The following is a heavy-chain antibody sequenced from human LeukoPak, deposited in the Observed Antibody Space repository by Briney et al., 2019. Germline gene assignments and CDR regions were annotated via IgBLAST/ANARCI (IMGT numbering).Heavy chain of an antibody. Sequence: SETLSLTCGFYGGSFRNYYWNCIRQPPGKGLEWVGEINQSGRTNYNPSLKTRLTISVDTAKNLFSLNLTSMTAADTATYYCAVRDGHSTSSGDTWGQGTLVTVSS. CDR1: GGSFRNYY. CDR2: INQSGRT. D-gene: IGHD6-6*01. J-gene: IGHJ5*02. V-gene: IGHV4-34*01. CDR3: AVRDGHSTSSGDT.